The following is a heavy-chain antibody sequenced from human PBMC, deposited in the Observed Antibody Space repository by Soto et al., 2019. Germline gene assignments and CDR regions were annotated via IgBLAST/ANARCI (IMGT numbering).Heavy chain of an antibody. D-gene: IGHD6-13*01. V-gene: IGHV1-69*12. CDR1: GGTFSSYA. CDR2: IIPIFGTA. Sequence: QVQLVQSGAEVKKPGSSVKVSCKASGGTFSSYAISWVRQAPGQGLEWMGGIIPIFGTANYAQKFQGRVTITADESTSTAYMELSSLRSEDTAVYYCARDHGTSSSWYSRYYYYGMDVWGQGTTVTVSS. J-gene: IGHJ6*02. CDR3: ARDHGTSSSWYSRYYYYGMDV.